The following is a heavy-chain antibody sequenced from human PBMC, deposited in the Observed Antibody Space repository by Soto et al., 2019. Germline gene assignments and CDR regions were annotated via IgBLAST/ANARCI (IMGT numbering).Heavy chain of an antibody. CDR3: ARVIVLMVYATTYYMDV. CDR2: IYYSGST. CDR1: GGSISSGGYY. J-gene: IGHJ6*03. D-gene: IGHD2-8*01. Sequence: PSETLSLTCTVSGGSISSGGYYWSWIRQHPGKGLEWIGYIYYSGSTYYNPSLKSRVTISVDTSKNQFSLKLSSVTAADTAVYYCARVIVLMVYATTYYMDVWGRGTTVTVSS. V-gene: IGHV4-31*03.